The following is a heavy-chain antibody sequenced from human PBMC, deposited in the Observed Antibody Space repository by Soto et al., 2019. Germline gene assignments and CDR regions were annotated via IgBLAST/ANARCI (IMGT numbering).Heavy chain of an antibody. V-gene: IGHV1-18*04. J-gene: IGHJ4*02. CDR3: ARVYDSYGWGGFDY. Sequence: QVHLVQSVAEVKKPGASVKVSCKASGFSFNTYGITWVRQAPGQGPEWMGWISTYNTKYAQKFEGRVTMTTDTVTTDTSTTIAYMELVSLRPDDTAVYYCARVYDSYGWGGFDYWGQGTLVTVSS. CDR2: ISTYNT. CDR1: GFSFNTYG. D-gene: IGHD5-18*01.